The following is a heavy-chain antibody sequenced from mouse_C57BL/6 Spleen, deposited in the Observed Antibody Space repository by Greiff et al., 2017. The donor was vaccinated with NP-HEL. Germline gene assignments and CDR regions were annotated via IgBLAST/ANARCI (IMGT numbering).Heavy chain of an antibody. CDR3: ARGGDGYLDAMDY. Sequence: EVQLQQSGPGLVKPSQSLSLTCSVTGYSITSGYYWNWIRQFPGNKLEWMGYISYDGSNNYNPSLKNRISITRDTSKNQFFLKLNSVTTEDTATYYCARGGDGYLDAMDYWGQGTSVTVSS. CDR1: GYSITSGYY. V-gene: IGHV3-6*01. J-gene: IGHJ4*01. D-gene: IGHD2-3*01. CDR2: ISYDGSN.